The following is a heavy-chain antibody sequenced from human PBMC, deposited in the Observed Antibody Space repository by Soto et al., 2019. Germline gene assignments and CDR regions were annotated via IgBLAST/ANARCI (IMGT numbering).Heavy chain of an antibody. V-gene: IGHV4-4*02. CDR3: ARYHYYGSGRSNFYMDV. D-gene: IGHD3-10*01. Sequence: QVQLQESGPGLVKPSGTLSLTCAVSSGSISSSNWWSWVRQPAGKGLGWIGEIYHSGSTNYNPSLKHRVHISVDKFKNQFSLNLISVTAVDTRVHYCARYHYYGSGRSNFYMDVWDKGTTVNV. J-gene: IGHJ6*03. CDR1: SGSISSSNW. CDR2: IYHSGST.